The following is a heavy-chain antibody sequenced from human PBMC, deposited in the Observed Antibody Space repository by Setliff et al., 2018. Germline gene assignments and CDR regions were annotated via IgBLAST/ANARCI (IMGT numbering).Heavy chain of an antibody. V-gene: IGHV4-61*09. D-gene: IGHD3-3*02. J-gene: IGHJ6*04. CDR3: ARDGLGAFSLRSMDV. Sequence: SETLSLTCTVSGGSISSGSYYWSWIRQPAGKGLEWIGHIYTSGSTNYNPSLKSRVTISLDTSKNQFSLQLSSVTAADTAVYYCARDGLGAFSLRSMDVWGKGTTVTVSS. CDR2: IYTSGST. CDR1: GGSISSGSYY.